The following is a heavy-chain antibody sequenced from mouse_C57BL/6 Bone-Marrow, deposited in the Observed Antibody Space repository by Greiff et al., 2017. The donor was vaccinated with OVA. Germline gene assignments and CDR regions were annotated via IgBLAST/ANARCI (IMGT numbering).Heavy chain of an antibody. CDR1: GYTFTSYW. CDR3: ARDYGSSYAWFAY. D-gene: IGHD1-1*01. Sequence: VQLQQSGAELAKPGASVKLSCKASGYTFTSYWMHWVKQRPGQGLEWIGYINPSSGYTKYNQKFKDKATLTADKSASTAYMQLSSLTYEDSAVYYCARDYGSSYAWFAYWGQGTLVTVSA. V-gene: IGHV1-7*01. CDR2: INPSSGYT. J-gene: IGHJ3*01.